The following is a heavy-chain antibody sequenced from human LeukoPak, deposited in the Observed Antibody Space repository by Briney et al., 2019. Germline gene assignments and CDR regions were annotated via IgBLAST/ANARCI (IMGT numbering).Heavy chain of an antibody. CDR3: ARARVGITFGYYYYMDV. CDR1: GGSISSGSYY. V-gene: IGHV4-61*02. J-gene: IGHJ6*03. CDR2: IYTSGST. Sequence: SQTLSLTCTVSGGSISSGSYYWSWIRQPAGKGLERIGRIYTSGSTNYNPSLKSRVTISVDTSKNQFSLKLSSVTAADTAVYYCARARVGITFGYYYYMDVWGKGTTVTVSS. D-gene: IGHD3-10*01.